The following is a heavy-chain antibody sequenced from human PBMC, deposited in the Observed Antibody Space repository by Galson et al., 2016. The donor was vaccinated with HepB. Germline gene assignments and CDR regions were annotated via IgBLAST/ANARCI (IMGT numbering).Heavy chain of an antibody. J-gene: IGHJ4*02. D-gene: IGHD1-14*01. Sequence: SVKVSCKVSGYTLTQLSVHWLRQAPGKGLEWMGEFDPEDIETIDAQIFRGRVTLTEDTSTDTAYMELRSLRAEDTAVYYCATITDYWGQGTLVTVSS. CDR3: ATITDY. CDR2: FDPEDIET. V-gene: IGHV1-24*01. CDR1: GYTLTQLS.